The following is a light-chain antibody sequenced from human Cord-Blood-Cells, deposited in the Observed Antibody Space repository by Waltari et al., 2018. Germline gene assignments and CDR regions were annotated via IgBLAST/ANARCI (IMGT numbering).Light chain of an antibody. J-gene: IGKJ4*01. CDR3: QQRGYVPLS. V-gene: IGKV3-11*01. Sequence: IVLTQSQATLSLSPGERATLSCRASHSVSSYLAWYQQKPGQAPRLLIYDASNQPTGIPATSSVGASGSNFSLPISSLEPPACAVSYCQQRGYVPLSCGGRTKVRIK. CDR1: HSVSSY. CDR2: DAS.